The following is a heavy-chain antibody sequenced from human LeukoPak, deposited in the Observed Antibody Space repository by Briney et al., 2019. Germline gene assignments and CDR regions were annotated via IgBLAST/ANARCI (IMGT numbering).Heavy chain of an antibody. CDR3: AAAAMSSRIDY. J-gene: IGHJ4*02. V-gene: IGHV4-34*01. D-gene: IGHD2-2*01. CDR2: INHSGST. Sequence: SETLSLTCAVYGGSFSGYYWSWIRQPPGKGLEWIGEINHSGSTNYNPSLKSRVTISVDTSKNQFSLKLSSVTAADTAVYYCAAAAMSSRIDYWGQGTLVTVFS. CDR1: GGSFSGYY.